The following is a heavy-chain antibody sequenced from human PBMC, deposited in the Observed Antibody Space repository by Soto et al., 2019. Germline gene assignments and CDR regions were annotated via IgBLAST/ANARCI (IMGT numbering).Heavy chain of an antibody. D-gene: IGHD3-10*01. Sequence: TSETLSLTCAVYGGSFSGYYWSWIRQPPGKGLEWIGEINHSGSTNYNPSLKSRVTISVDTSKNQFSLKLSSVTAADTAVYYCARGQSTMVRGVIPPYNYYYYYGMDVWGQGTTVTVSS. CDR2: INHSGST. V-gene: IGHV4-34*01. J-gene: IGHJ6*02. CDR3: ARGQSTMVRGVIPPYNYYYYYGMDV. CDR1: GGSFSGYY.